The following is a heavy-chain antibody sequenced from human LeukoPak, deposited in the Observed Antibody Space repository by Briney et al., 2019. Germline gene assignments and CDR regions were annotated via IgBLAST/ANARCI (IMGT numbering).Heavy chain of an antibody. CDR2: IYHSGST. D-gene: IGHD6-13*01. J-gene: IGHJ4*02. V-gene: IGHV4-38-2*02. Sequence: SETLSLTCTVSGYSISSGYYWGWIRQPPGKGLEWIASIYHSGSTYYNPSLKTRVTISIDTSKNQFSLKLRSVTAADTAIYYCAREVIATSGPDYWGQGTLVIVSS. CDR1: GYSISSGYY. CDR3: AREVIATSGPDY.